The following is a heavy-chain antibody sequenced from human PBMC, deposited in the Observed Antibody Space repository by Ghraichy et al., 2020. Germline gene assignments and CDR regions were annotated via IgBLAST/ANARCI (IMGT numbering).Heavy chain of an antibody. CDR2: IIPIFGTA. CDR1: GGTFSSYA. D-gene: IGHD6-19*01. CDR3: ARGPSGWLVSVY. V-gene: IGHV1-69*13. J-gene: IGHJ4*02. Sequence: SVKVSCKASGGTFSSYAISWVRQAPGQGLEWMGGIIPIFGTANYAQKLQGRVTINADESTSTAYMELSSLRSEDTAMYYCARGPSGWLVSVYWGQGTLVTVSS.